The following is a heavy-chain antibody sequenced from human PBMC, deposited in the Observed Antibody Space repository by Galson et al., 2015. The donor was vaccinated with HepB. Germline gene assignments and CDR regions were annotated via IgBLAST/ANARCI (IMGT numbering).Heavy chain of an antibody. V-gene: IGHV3-53*01. D-gene: IGHD2-15*01. Sequence: SLRLSCAASGFTVSSNYMSWVRQAPGKGLEWVSVIYSGGSTYYADSVKGRFTISRDNSKNTLYLQMNSLRAEDTAVYYCAREGSGVFYGMDVWGQGTTVTVSS. J-gene: IGHJ6*02. CDR1: GFTVSSNY. CDR2: IYSGGST. CDR3: AREGSGVFYGMDV.